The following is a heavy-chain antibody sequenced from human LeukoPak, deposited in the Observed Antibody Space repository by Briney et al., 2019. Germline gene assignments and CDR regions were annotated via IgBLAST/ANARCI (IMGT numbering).Heavy chain of an antibody. V-gene: IGHV4-39*07. CDR3: AREWVGGYSSMGHDAFDI. D-gene: IGHD3-22*01. J-gene: IGHJ3*02. CDR2: IYYSGST. Sequence: SETLSLTCTVSGGSISSSSYSWGWIRQPPGKGLEWIGSIYYSGSTYYNPSLKSRVTISVDTSKNQFSLKLSSVTAADTAVYYCAREWVGGYSSMGHDAFDIWGQGTMVTVSS. CDR1: GGSISSSSYS.